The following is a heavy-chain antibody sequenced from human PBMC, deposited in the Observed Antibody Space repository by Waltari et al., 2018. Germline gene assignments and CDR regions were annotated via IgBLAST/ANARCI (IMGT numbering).Heavy chain of an antibody. CDR2: CAAENGKA. J-gene: IGHJ6*02. CDR3: ARGLAATVYDFNGLDV. Sequence: QLEQSGPEVKKPGASVTVSCKASGAGLFDLFMHWVRRAPGRGPEWVAGCAAENGKAVYAECCQGRVTMTEDKSMDTAYMGRSSLRSEDTAVYYWARGLAATVYDFNGLDVWGQGSSVLVSS. V-gene: IGHV1-24*01. CDR1: GAGLFDLF. D-gene: IGHD3-3*01.